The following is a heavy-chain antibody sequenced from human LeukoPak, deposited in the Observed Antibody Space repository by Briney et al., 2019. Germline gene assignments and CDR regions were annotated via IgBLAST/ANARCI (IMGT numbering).Heavy chain of an antibody. D-gene: IGHD6-13*01. V-gene: IGHV3-43D*03. J-gene: IGHJ4*02. Sequence: GGSLRLSSAASGFRFDDYVIDWVRQVPGKVLEWVSPISWDGGRTYYADSVKGRFTISRDNSKNSRYLQMNSLRAEDTGLYYCAKGASSWYGVSDYWGQGTLVTVSS. CDR1: GFRFDDYV. CDR2: ISWDGGRT. CDR3: AKGASSWYGVSDY.